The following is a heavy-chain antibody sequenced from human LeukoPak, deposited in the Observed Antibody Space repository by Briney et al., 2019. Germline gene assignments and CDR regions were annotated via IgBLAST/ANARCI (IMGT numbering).Heavy chain of an antibody. Sequence: PSETLSLTCTVSGGSISSDHYYWSWIRQPAGKGLEWIGRIYASGSTNYNPSLKSRVTMSLHTSKNQFSLNLTSVTAAGTAVYYCARDNSRIDYSFWSGYYSDKNYFDYWGQGTLVTVSS. J-gene: IGHJ4*02. V-gene: IGHV4-61*02. CDR1: GGSISSDHYY. D-gene: IGHD3-3*01. CDR2: IYASGST. CDR3: ARDNSRIDYSFWSGYYSDKNYFDY.